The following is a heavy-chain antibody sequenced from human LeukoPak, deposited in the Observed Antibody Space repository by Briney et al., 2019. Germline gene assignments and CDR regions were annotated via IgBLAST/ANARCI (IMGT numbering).Heavy chain of an antibody. CDR2: INHSGST. CDR3: ARGRGKHFDY. CDR1: GGSFSGYY. Sequence: SGTLSLTCAVYGGSFSGYYWSWIRQPPGKGLEWIGEINHSGSTNYNPSLKSRVTISVDTSKNQFSLKLSSVTAADTAVYYCARGRGKHFDYWGQGTLVTVSS. J-gene: IGHJ4*02. V-gene: IGHV4-34*01. D-gene: IGHD3-10*01.